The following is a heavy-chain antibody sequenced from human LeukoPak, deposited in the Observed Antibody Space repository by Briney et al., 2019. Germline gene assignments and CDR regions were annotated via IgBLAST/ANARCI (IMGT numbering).Heavy chain of an antibody. J-gene: IGHJ5*02. CDR1: GFTFSSYA. CDR2: ISSSSSYI. Sequence: PGGSLRLSCAASGFTFSSYAVSWVRQAPGKGLEWVSSISSSSSYIYYADSVKGRFTISRDNAKNSLYLQMNSLRAEDTAVYYCARASVAGTGWFDPWGQGTLVTVSS. CDR3: ARASVAGTGWFDP. V-gene: IGHV3-21*01. D-gene: IGHD6-19*01.